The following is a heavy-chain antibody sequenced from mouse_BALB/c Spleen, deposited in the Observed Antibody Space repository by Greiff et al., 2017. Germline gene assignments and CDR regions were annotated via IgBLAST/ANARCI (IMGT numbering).Heavy chain of an antibody. D-gene: IGHD1-1*01. Sequence: EVKLVESGGGLVKPGGSLKLSCAASGFTFSSYAMSWVRQSPEKRLEWVAEISSGGSYTYYPDTVTGRFTISRDNAKNTLYLEMSSLRSEDTAMYYCARVGLLRYFDYWGQGTTLTVSS. CDR3: ARVGLLRYFDY. V-gene: IGHV5-9-4*01. J-gene: IGHJ2*01. CDR2: ISSGGSYT. CDR1: GFTFSSYA.